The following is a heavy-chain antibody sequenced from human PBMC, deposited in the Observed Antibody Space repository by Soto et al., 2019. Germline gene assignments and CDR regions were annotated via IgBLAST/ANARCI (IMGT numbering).Heavy chain of an antibody. Sequence: QVHLVQSGAEVKKPGASVKVSCKTSGYTFTTYGISWVRQAPGQGLEWMGWISAYNGNTNYAQKLQGRVTMTTDTSTRKAYRELRSLGSADTAVYYCARDLYSYGYYAMDVWGQGPTFTVSS. CDR1: GYTFTTYG. D-gene: IGHD5-18*01. J-gene: IGHJ6*02. V-gene: IGHV1-18*04. CDR2: ISAYNGNT. CDR3: ARDLYSYGYYAMDV.